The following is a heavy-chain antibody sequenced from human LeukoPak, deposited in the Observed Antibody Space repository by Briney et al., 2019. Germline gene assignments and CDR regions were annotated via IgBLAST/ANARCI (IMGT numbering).Heavy chain of an antibody. Sequence: ASVKVSCKASGSMFAGHYRHWMRQAPGQGLEWMGWINPNSGGTNYAQKFQGRVTMTRDTSISTAYMELSRLRSDDTAVYYCARDPWNTVYYGMDVWGQGTTVTVSS. V-gene: IGHV1-2*02. CDR2: INPNSGGT. CDR1: GSMFAGHY. J-gene: IGHJ6*02. D-gene: IGHD4-17*01. CDR3: ARDPWNTVYYGMDV.